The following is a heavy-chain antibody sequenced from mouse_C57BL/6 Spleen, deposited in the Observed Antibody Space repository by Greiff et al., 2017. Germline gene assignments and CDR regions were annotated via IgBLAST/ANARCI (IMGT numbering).Heavy chain of an antibody. D-gene: IGHD1-1*01. Sequence: QVQLQQSGPELVKPGASVKISCKASGYAFSSSWMNWVKQRPGKGLEWIGRIYPGDGDTNYNGKFKGKATLTADKSSSTAYMQLSSLTSEDSAVYFGARRSPAYSSSPYYFDYWGQGTTLTVSS. V-gene: IGHV1-82*01. CDR2: IYPGDGDT. CDR1: GYAFSSSW. CDR3: ARRSPAYSSSPYYFDY. J-gene: IGHJ2*01.